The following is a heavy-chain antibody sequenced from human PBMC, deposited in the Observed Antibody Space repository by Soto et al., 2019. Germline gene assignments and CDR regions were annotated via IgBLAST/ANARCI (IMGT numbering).Heavy chain of an antibody. V-gene: IGHV1-18*01. CDR2: ISAYNGNT. CDR1: GYTFTSYG. D-gene: IGHD2-15*01. CDR3: ARGEPRPGYCSGGSCFDDAFDI. Sequence: QVQLVQSGAEVKKPGASVKVSCKASGYTFTSYGISWVRQAPGQGLEWMGWISAYNGNTNYAQELQGRVTMTTDTSTSTAYMELRSLRSDDTAMYYCARGEPRPGYCSGGSCFDDAFDIWGQGTMVTVSS. J-gene: IGHJ3*02.